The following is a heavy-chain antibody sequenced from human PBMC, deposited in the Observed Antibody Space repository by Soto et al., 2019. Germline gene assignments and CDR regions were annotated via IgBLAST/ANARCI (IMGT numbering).Heavy chain of an antibody. CDR2: IYYSGST. J-gene: IGHJ4*02. V-gene: IGHV4-31*03. Sequence: SETLSLTCTVSGGSISSGGYYWSWIRQQPGKGLEWIGYIYYSGSTYYNPSLKSRVTISVDTSKNQFSLKLSSVTAADTAVYFCARVITLRGFGEFKYFDYWGQGTLVTVSS. D-gene: IGHD3-10*01. CDR3: ARVITLRGFGEFKYFDY. CDR1: GGSISSGGYY.